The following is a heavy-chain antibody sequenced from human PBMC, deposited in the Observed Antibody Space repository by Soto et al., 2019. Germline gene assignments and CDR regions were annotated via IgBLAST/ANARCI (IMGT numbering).Heavy chain of an antibody. CDR1: GFTVSSNY. J-gene: IGHJ4*02. Sequence: GGSLRLSCAASGFTVSSNYMSWVRQAPGKGLEWVSVIYSGGSTYYADSVKGQVTISADKSISTAYLQWSSLKASDTAMYYCARPAEYYDYIWGNPLGGYYFDYWGQGTLVTVSS. CDR3: ARPAEYYDYIWGNPLGGYYFDY. D-gene: IGHD3-16*01. V-gene: IGHV3-53*01. CDR2: IYSGGST.